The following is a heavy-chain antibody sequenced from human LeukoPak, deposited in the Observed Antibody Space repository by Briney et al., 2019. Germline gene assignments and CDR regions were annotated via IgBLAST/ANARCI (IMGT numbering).Heavy chain of an antibody. J-gene: IGHJ4*02. D-gene: IGHD2-2*01. V-gene: IGHV4-34*01. Sequence: SETLSLTCAVYGGSFGGYYWSWIRQPPGKGLEWIGEINHSGSTNYNPSLKSRVTISVDTSKNQFSLKLSSVTAADTAVYYCARRVDYFDYWGQGTLVTVSS. CDR2: INHSGST. CDR3: ARRVDYFDY. CDR1: GGSFGGYY.